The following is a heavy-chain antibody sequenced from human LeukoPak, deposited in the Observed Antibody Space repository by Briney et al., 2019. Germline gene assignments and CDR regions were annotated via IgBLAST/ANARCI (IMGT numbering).Heavy chain of an antibody. CDR1: GSTFSSYW. CDR3: ARVSSGSYNWVDP. J-gene: IGHJ5*02. V-gene: IGHV3-74*01. D-gene: IGHD1-26*01. Sequence: GGSLRLSCAASGSTFSSYWMHWVRQAPGKGLVWISRINTDGSTTSYADSVKGRFTISRDNAKNTLYLQMNSLRAEDTAVYYCARVSSGSYNWVDPWGQGTLVTVSS. CDR2: INTDGSTT.